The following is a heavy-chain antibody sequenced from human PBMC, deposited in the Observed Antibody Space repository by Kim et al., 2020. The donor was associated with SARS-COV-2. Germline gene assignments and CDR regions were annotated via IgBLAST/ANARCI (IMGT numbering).Heavy chain of an antibody. CDR2: NT. D-gene: IGHD1-26*01. V-gene: IGHV1-8*01. CDR3: ARLSLVGFDY. Sequence: NTGYAQKFQGRVTMTRNTSISTAYMELSSLRSEDTAVYYCARLSLVGFDYWGQGTLVTVSS. J-gene: IGHJ4*02.